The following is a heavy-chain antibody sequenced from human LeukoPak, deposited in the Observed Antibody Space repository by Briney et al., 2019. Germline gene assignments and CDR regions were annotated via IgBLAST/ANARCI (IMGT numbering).Heavy chain of an antibody. D-gene: IGHD3-10*01. Sequence: PSETLSLTCTASGDSISSSSYYWGWIRQPPGKGLEWMGSIFYSGSTYYNPSLKSRVTISVDTSKNQFSLKLNSVTAADTAVYFCGRQQSGRGYNWFDPWGQGTLVTVSS. CDR2: IFYSGST. CDR1: GDSISSSSYY. V-gene: IGHV4-39*01. J-gene: IGHJ5*02. CDR3: GRQQSGRGYNWFDP.